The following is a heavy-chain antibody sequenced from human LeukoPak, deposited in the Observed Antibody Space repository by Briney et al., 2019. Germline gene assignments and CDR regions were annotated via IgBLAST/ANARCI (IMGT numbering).Heavy chain of an antibody. J-gene: IGHJ6*04. CDR3: ARGLGAASEIYYYGMDV. D-gene: IGHD6-25*01. CDR2: INHSGST. V-gene: IGHV4-34*01. CDR1: GGSFSGYY. Sequence: PSETLSPTCAVYGGSFSGYYWSWIRQPPGKGLEWIGEINHSGSTNHNPSLKSRVTISVDTSKNQFSLKLSSVTAADTAVYYCARGLGAASEIYYYGMDVWGKGTTVTVSS.